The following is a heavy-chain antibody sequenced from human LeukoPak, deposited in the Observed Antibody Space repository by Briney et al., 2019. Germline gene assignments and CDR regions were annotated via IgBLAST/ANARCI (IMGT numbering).Heavy chain of an antibody. CDR1: GFAFSSYA. CDR3: VRGRVGGSFDF. J-gene: IGHJ4*02. CDR2: ISGSSETI. V-gene: IGHV3-48*01. Sequence: GGSLRLSCAASGFAFSSYAINWVRQAPGKGLEWLSFISGSSETIYYADSMKGRFTISRDNAENSLYLQMSSLRAEDTAVYYCVRGRVGGSFDFWGQGTLVTVSS. D-gene: IGHD1-26*01.